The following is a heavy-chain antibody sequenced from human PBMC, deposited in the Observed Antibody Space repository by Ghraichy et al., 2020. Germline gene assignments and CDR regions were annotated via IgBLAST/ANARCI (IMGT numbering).Heavy chain of an antibody. Sequence: SETLSLTCAVYGDSFSDYNWGWIRQPPGKGLEWIGEINHSGFTNYNPSLKSRVTISVDTSKNQFSLKLASVTAADTSMYYCAGSRTRYFLAVPATRSFDPWGQGTLVTVSS. V-gene: IGHV4-34*01. CDR1: GDSFSDYN. CDR3: AGSRTRYFLAVPATRSFDP. D-gene: IGHD6-19*01. CDR2: INHSGFT. J-gene: IGHJ5*02.